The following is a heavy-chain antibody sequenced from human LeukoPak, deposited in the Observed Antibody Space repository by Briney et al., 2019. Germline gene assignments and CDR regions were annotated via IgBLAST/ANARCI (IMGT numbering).Heavy chain of an antibody. Sequence: SETLSLTCTDSGGSISSSSYYWGWIRQPPGKGLEWIGSIYCSGRTYYNPSLKSRVTISVDSSKNHFSLKLSSVAAADTGVYYCARLVMGTPDYWGQGTLVTVSS. V-gene: IGHV4-39*07. J-gene: IGHJ4*02. CDR3: ARLVMGTPDY. CDR2: IYCSGRT. CDR1: GGSISSSSYY. D-gene: IGHD3-16*01.